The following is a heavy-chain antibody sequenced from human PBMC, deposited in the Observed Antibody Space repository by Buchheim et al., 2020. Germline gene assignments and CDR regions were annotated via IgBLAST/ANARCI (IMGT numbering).Heavy chain of an antibody. J-gene: IGHJ4*02. CDR2: ISGTGGST. D-gene: IGHD5-24*01. CDR1: GFTLSAYA. CDR3: ARDGYNYIPFDY. V-gene: IGHV3-23*01. Sequence: EVQLLESGGNLVQPGGSLRLSCAASGFTLSAYAMSWVRQAPGKGLEWVSFISGTGGSTNYADSVKGRFPISRDNSKNTLYLQMNSLRPEDTAVYYCARDGYNYIPFDYWGQGTL.